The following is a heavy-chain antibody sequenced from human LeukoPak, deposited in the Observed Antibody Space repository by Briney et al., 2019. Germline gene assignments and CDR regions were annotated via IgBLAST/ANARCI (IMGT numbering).Heavy chain of an antibody. V-gene: IGHV1-2*02. Sequence: ASVKVSCKASGYTFTGYYMHWVRQAPGQGLEWMGWINPNSGGTNYAQKFQGRVTMTRDTSISTAYMELSRLRSDDTAVYYCASLEPYDYVWGSLRPDYWGQGTLVTVSS. CDR2: INPNSGGT. D-gene: IGHD3-16*01. CDR3: ASLEPYDYVWGSLRPDY. J-gene: IGHJ4*02. CDR1: GYTFTGYY.